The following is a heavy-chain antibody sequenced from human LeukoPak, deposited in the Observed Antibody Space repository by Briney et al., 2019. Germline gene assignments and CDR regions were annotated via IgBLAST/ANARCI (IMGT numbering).Heavy chain of an antibody. CDR1: GFSVSSNY. J-gene: IGHJ6*03. Sequence: PGGSLRLSCAASGFSVSSNYMSWVRQAPGKGLVWVSRINSDGSSTSYADSVKGRFTISRDNAKNTLYLQMNSLRAEDTAVYYCARVGSSWYYYYYYMDVWGKGTTVTISS. CDR3: ARVGSSWYYYYYYMDV. D-gene: IGHD6-13*01. V-gene: IGHV3-74*01. CDR2: INSDGSST.